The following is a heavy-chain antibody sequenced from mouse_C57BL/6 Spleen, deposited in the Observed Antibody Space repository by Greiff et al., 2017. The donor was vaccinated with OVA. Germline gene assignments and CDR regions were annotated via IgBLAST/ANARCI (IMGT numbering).Heavy chain of an antibody. Sequence: QVQLQQPGAELVKPGASVKMSCKASGYTFTSYWITWVKQRPGQGLEWIGDIYPGSGSTTYNEKFKSKATLTGDTSSSTAYMQLSSLTSEDSAVYYCARFDSLDYWGQGTTLTVSS. D-gene: IGHD2-4*01. J-gene: IGHJ2*01. CDR2: IYPGSGST. CDR3: ARFDSLDY. CDR1: GYTFTSYW. V-gene: IGHV1-55*01.